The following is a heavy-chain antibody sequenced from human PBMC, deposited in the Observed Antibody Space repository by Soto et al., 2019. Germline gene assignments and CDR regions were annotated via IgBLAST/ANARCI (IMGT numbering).Heavy chain of an antibody. D-gene: IGHD2-2*01. J-gene: IGHJ4*02. CDR1: GYTFTNYG. CDR2: ISAKSGKT. CDR3: ALDCDHTSCYVGY. Sequence: QVQLVQSGSEVKKPGTSVKISCQTSGYTFTNYGISWVRQAPGQGLEWVGWISAKSGKTNYGQRFQGRVTMTTDTSTTTADMELRSLRSDDTAVYYCALDCDHTSCYVGYWGQGTLVTVSS. V-gene: IGHV1-18*01.